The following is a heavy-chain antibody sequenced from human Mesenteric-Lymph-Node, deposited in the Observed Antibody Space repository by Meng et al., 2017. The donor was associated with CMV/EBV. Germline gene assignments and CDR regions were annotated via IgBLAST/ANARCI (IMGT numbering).Heavy chain of an antibody. Sequence: GESLKISCAASGFTFNDYSMTWIRQAPGKGLEWVANIKQDGSEKYYVDSVKGRFTISRDNAKNSLYLQMNSLRAEDTAVYYCARDRYWGQGTLVTVSS. CDR2: IKQDGSEK. V-gene: IGHV3-7*01. CDR1: GFTFNDYS. J-gene: IGHJ4*02. CDR3: ARDRY.